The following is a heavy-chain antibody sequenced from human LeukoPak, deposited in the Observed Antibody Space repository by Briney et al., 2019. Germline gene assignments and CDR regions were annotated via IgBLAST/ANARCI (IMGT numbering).Heavy chain of an antibody. Sequence: SETLFLTCGVSGGSISSSNRWSWVRQPPGKGLEWIGEIYHEGSTKYSPSLRSRVTISVDKSRNQFSLKLSSVTAADTAVYYCSAQGGWYIDYWGQGTLVTVSS. CDR2: IYHEGST. CDR3: SAQGGWYIDY. J-gene: IGHJ4*02. V-gene: IGHV4/OR15-8*01. CDR1: GGSISSSNR. D-gene: IGHD6-19*01.